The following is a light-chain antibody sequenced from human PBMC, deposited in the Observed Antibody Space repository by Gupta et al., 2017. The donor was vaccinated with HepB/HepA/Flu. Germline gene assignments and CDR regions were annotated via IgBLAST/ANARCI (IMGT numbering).Light chain of an antibody. J-gene: IGKJ3*01. CDR2: VAS. CDR1: QSVSSSY. V-gene: IGKV3-20*01. Sequence: EIVFTRSPGTLSLSPGERATLSCRASQSVSSSYLAWYQQKPGQAPRLLIYVASSRATGIPDRFSGSGSGTDFTLTISRLEPEDFAVYYCQQYGSSGFTFGPGTKVDIK. CDR3: QQYGSSGFT.